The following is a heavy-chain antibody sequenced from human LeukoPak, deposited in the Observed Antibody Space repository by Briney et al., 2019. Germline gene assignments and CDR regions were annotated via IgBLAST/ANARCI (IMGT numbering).Heavy chain of an antibody. J-gene: IGHJ4*02. CDR3: ARFGELKFDY. V-gene: IGHV1-46*01. CDR1: GYTFTSYY. D-gene: IGHD3-10*01. Sequence: ASVKVSCKASGYTFTSYYMHWVRQAPGQGLEWMGVINPSGGSTSYTQKFQGRVTMTGDTSTSTVYMELSSLRSEDTAVYYCARFGELKFDYWGQGTLVTVSS. CDR2: INPSGGST.